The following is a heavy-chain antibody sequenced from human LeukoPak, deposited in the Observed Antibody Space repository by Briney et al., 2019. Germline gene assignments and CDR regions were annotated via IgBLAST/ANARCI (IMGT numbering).Heavy chain of an antibody. CDR1: GYSISSGYY. J-gene: IGHJ3*01. Sequence: DPSETLSLTCTVSGYSISSGYYWGLIRQPPGKGLEWIGSIYHSGSTYYNPSLKSRITISVDTSKNQFSLKLSSVTAADTAVYYCARAGGYCSSTSCLTGGVWGQGTMVTVSS. D-gene: IGHD2-2*01. CDR2: IYHSGST. V-gene: IGHV4-38-2*02. CDR3: ARAGGYCSSTSCLTGGV.